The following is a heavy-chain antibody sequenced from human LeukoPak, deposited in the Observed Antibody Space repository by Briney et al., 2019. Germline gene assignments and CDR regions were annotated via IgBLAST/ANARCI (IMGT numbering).Heavy chain of an antibody. D-gene: IGHD3-9*01. J-gene: IGHJ4*02. CDR2: ISGSGGST. V-gene: IGHV3-23*01. CDR1: GFTFSSYA. Sequence: GGSLRLSCAASGFTFSSYAMSWVRQAPGKGLEWVSAISGSGGSTYYADSVKGRFTISRDNSKNTLYLQMNSLRAEDTAVYYCAKDGEKHGLRYFDWNQGTFVYWGQGTLVTVSS. CDR3: AKDGEKHGLRYFDWNQGTFVY.